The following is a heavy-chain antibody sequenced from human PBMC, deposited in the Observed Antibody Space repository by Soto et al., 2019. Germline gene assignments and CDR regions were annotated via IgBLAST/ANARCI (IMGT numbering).Heavy chain of an antibody. D-gene: IGHD2-8*01. Sequence: CAASGFTFSSYTMHWVRQAPGKGLEWISYISSSSRTIYYADSVKGRFTISRDNAQSSLYLQMTSLRDEDTAVYYCARAPNRALDYWGQGTLVTVSS. CDR2: ISSSSRTI. J-gene: IGHJ4*02. CDR3: ARAPNRALDY. V-gene: IGHV3-48*02. CDR1: GFTFSSYT.